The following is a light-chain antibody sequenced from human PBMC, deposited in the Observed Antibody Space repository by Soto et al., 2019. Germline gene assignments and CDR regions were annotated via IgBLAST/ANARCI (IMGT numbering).Light chain of an antibody. CDR1: QSISNW. CDR2: KAS. V-gene: IGKV1-5*03. CDR3: QHCNSYSRT. Sequence: DIQMYQSPSTVSAYIGDRVTIPCRASQSISNWLAWYQQKPGKAPKLLIYKASTLESGVPSRFRGSGSGTEFTLTISSLQPDDFATYCCQHCNSYSRTFGQGTKV. J-gene: IGKJ1*01.